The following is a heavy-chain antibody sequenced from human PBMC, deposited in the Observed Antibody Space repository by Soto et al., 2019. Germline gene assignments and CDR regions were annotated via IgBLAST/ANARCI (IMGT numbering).Heavy chain of an antibody. CDR2: IYYSGST. D-gene: IGHD6-6*01. J-gene: IGHJ4*02. Sequence: PSETLSLTCTVSGGSISSGDYYWSWIRQPPGKGLEWIGYIYYSGSTYYNPSLKSRVTISVDTSKNQFSLKLSSVTAADTAVYYCAYSEGTSIAARPLDYWGQGTLVTVSS. CDR3: AYSEGTSIAARPLDY. CDR1: GGSISSGDYY. V-gene: IGHV4-30-4*01.